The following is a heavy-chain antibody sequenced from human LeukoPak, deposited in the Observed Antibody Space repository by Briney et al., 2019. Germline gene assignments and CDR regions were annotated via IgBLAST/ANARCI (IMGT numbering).Heavy chain of an antibody. CDR2: ISFDGSNQ. CDR3: AKPPEVGATVGYFDY. D-gene: IGHD1-26*01. CDR1: GFTFSKYG. V-gene: IGHV3-30*18. Sequence: PGRSLRLSCAAYGFTFSKYGMHWVRQAPGKGLEWVALISFDGSNQYYADSVKGRFTISRDNSKNTLYLQMNSLITEDTAVYYCAKPPEVGATVGYFDYWGQGTLVTVSS. J-gene: IGHJ4*02.